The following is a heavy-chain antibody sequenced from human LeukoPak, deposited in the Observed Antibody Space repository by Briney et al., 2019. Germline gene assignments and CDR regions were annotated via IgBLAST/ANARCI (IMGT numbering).Heavy chain of an antibody. D-gene: IGHD6-13*01. V-gene: IGHV5-51*01. CDR1: TYVFSTYW. Sequence: GESLRISCQSSTYVFSTYWIGWVRQTSGKGLEWMGVIYPGNSATRYNPSFQGQVTISVDMSISTAYLQWSSLKASDTAIYYCACRKYRSPWFDPWGQGTLVTVSS. CDR3: ACRKYRSPWFDP. J-gene: IGHJ5*02. CDR2: IYPGNSAT.